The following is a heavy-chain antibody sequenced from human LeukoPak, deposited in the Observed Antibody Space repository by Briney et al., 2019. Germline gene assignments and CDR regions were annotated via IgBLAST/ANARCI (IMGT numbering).Heavy chain of an antibody. V-gene: IGHV1-2*02. Sequence: ASVKVSCKASGYTFTGYYMHWVRQAPGQGLEWMGWINPNSGGTNYAQKFQGRVTMTRDTSISTAYMQLSRLRSDDTAVYYCARDWISTQQLVPGEDYWGQGTLVTVSS. CDR1: GYTFTGYY. J-gene: IGHJ4*02. D-gene: IGHD6-13*01. CDR2: INPNSGGT. CDR3: ARDWISTQQLVPGEDY.